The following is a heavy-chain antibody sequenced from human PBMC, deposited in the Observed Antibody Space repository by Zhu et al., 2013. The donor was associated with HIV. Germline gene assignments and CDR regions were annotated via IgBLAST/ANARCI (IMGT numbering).Heavy chain of an antibody. CDR1: GGTFSKNI. J-gene: IGHJ4*01. V-gene: IGHV1-69*01. CDR2: ITPMFATA. D-gene: IGHD3-3*02. CDR3: ARGWRHLGEGYYFDY. Sequence: QVQLVQSGAEVKKPGSSVKVSCKASGGTFSKNIFTWVRQAPGQGPEWVGGITPMFATADYAQKFQGRVTITADESTTTAYMELSSLRSEDTAVYYCARGWRHLGEGYYFDYWGHGTLVTVSS.